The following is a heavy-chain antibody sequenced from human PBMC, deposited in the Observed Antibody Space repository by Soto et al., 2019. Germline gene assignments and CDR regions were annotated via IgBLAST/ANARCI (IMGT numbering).Heavy chain of an antibody. D-gene: IGHD2-21*02. CDR2: ISTRSDI. CDR1: GFTFSGYS. CDR3: AREETAWPLAYGLGV. V-gene: IGHV3-21*01. J-gene: IGHJ6*02. Sequence: LRLSCAASGFTFSGYSMNWVRQAPGKGLEWVASISTRSDIYYADSVKGRFTISRDNAKNSVSLQMNSLRAEDTAVYYCAREETAWPLAYGLGVWGQGTTVTVSS.